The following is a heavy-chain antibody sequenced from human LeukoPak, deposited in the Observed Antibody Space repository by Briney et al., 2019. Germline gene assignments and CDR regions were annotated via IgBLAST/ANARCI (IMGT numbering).Heavy chain of an antibody. V-gene: IGHV4-34*01. J-gene: IGHJ3*02. CDR3: ARYVGGVLRYFDWFRRSAFDI. CDR2: INHSGST. Sequence: SETLSLTCAVYGGSFSGYYWSWIRQPPGKGLEWIGEINHSGSTNYNPSLKSRVTISVDTSKNQFSLKLSSVTAADTAVYYCARYVGGVLRYFDWFRRSAFDIWGQGTMVTVSS. D-gene: IGHD3-9*01. CDR1: GGSFSGYY.